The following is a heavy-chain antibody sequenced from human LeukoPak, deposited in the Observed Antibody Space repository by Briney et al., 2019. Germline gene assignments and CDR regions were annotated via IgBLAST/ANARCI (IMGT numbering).Heavy chain of an antibody. CDR1: GFTFDDYA. D-gene: IGHD3-22*01. Sequence: GGSLRLSCAASGFTFDDYAMHWVRQAPGKGLEWVSVIYSGGSTYYADSVKGRFTISRDNSKNTLYLQMNSLRAEDTAVYYCARAPYYYDSSGYFDYWGQGTLVTVSS. V-gene: IGHV3-53*01. CDR3: ARAPYYYDSSGYFDY. CDR2: IYSGGST. J-gene: IGHJ4*02.